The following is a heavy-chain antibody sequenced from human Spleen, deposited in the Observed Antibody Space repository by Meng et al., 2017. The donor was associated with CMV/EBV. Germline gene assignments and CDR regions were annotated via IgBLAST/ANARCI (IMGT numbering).Heavy chain of an antibody. Sequence: SETLSLTCAVYGGSFSGYYWSWIRQPPGKGLEWIGEINHSGSTNYNPSLKSRVTISVDTSKNQFPLKLSSVPAADTAVYYCAGGNTFTMMAYWGQGTLVTVSS. CDR1: GGSFSGYY. CDR3: AGGNTFTMMAY. CDR2: INHSGST. J-gene: IGHJ4*02. V-gene: IGHV4-34*01. D-gene: IGHD3-22*01.